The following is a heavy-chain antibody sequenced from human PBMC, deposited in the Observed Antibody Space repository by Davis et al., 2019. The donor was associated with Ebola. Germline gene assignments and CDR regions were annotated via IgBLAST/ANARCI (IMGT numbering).Heavy chain of an antibody. CDR3: ARDRPAAIRSVNWFDP. Sequence: ASVKVSCKASGYTFTGYYMHWVRQAPGQGLEWMGWINPNSGGTNYAQKLQGRVTMTTDTSRSTAYMELRSLRSDDTAVYYCARDRPAAIRSVNWFDPWGQGTLVTVSS. J-gene: IGHJ5*02. CDR1: GYTFTGYY. CDR2: INPNSGGT. V-gene: IGHV1-2*02. D-gene: IGHD2-2*02.